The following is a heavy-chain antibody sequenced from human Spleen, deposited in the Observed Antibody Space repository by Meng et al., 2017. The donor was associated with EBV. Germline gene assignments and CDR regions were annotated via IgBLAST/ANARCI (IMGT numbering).Heavy chain of an antibody. J-gene: IGHJ4*02. CDR1: GFRFSRYW. CDR3: SRDLVGSDDV. V-gene: IGHV3-74*01. CDR2: TNEDGGIT. D-gene: IGHD5-24*01. Sequence: EVQLVESGGGLVQPGGSLRLSWAASGFRFSRYWMHWVRQVPGKGLIWVARTNEDGGITNYADSVKGRFTISRDNTKNTLYLHMTSLRVEDTAVYFCSRDLVGSDDVWGQGTLVTVSS.